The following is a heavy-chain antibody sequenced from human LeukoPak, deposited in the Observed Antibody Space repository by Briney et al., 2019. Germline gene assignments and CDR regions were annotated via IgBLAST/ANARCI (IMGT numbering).Heavy chain of an antibody. J-gene: IGHJ4*02. Sequence: GESLKISCKGSGYSFTSYWIGWVRQMPGKGLEWMGIIYPGDSDTRYSPSFQGQVTISADKSISTAYLEWSRLMASDTAMYYCARYPGVWGSAAGDYWGQGTLVTVSS. V-gene: IGHV5-51*01. CDR1: GYSFTSYW. D-gene: IGHD6-13*01. CDR3: ARYPGVWGSAAGDY. CDR2: IYPGDSDT.